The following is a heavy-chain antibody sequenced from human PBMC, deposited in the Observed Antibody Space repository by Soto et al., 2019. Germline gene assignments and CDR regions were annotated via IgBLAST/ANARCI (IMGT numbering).Heavy chain of an antibody. CDR1: GGSISSSSYY. CDR2: IYYSGST. V-gene: IGHV4-39*01. J-gene: IGHJ6*03. Sequence: SETLSLTCTVSGGSISSSSYYWGWIRQPPGKGLEWIGSIYYSGSTYYNPSLKSRVTISVDTSKNQFSLKLSSVTAADTAVYYCARRVNYDFWSAESDYYYMDVWGKGTTVTVSS. D-gene: IGHD3-3*01. CDR3: ARRVNYDFWSAESDYYYMDV.